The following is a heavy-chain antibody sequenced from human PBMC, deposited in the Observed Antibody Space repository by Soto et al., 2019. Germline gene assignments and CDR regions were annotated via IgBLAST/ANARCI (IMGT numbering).Heavy chain of an antibody. CDR3: AKERWQQLVRWGWFDP. CDR1: GFTFSSYG. D-gene: IGHD6-13*01. Sequence: GGSLRLSCAASGFTFSSYGMHWVRQAPGKGLEWVAVISYDGSNKYYADSVKGRFTISRDNSKNTLYLQMNSLRAEDTAVYYCAKERWQQLVRWGWFDPWGQGTLVTVSS. V-gene: IGHV3-30*18. J-gene: IGHJ5*02. CDR2: ISYDGSNK.